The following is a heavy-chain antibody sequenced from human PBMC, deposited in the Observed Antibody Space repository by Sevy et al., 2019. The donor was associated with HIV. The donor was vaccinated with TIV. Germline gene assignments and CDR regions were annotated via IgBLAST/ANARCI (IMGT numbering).Heavy chain of an antibody. J-gene: IGHJ3*02. Sequence: RGSLRLSCAASGFTFSSYSMNWVRQAPGKGLEWVSSISSSSSYIYYADSVKGRFTISRDNAKNSLYLQMNSLRAEDTAVYYCAREGLYDILTGYYLNTGDAFDIWGQGTMVTVSS. CDR1: GFTFSSYS. D-gene: IGHD3-9*01. CDR3: AREGLYDILTGYYLNTGDAFDI. V-gene: IGHV3-21*01. CDR2: ISSSSSYI.